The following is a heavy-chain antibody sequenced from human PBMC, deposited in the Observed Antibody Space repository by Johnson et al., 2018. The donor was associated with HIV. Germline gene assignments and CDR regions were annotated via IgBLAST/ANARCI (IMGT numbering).Heavy chain of an antibody. J-gene: IGHJ3*02. CDR1: GFTFSSYA. Sequence: EVQLVESGGGLVQPGGSLRLSCAASGFTFSSYAMSWVRQAPGKGLEWVSAISGSGGSTYSADAGKGRFTISRDNSKNTLYLQMNSLRGEDTAVYYSASLPGVMNNALDIWGRGTMVIVST. CDR3: ASLPGVMNNALDI. CDR2: ISGSGGST. V-gene: IGHV3-23*04. D-gene: IGHD3-16*01.